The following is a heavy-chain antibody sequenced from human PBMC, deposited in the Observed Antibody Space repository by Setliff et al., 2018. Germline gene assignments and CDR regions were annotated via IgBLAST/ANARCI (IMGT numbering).Heavy chain of an antibody. V-gene: IGHV1-18*01. CDR3: VRALGGNYFDY. D-gene: IGHD2-15*01. CDR1: GGTFNSYA. CDR2: ISAYNGNT. J-gene: IGHJ4*02. Sequence: GASVKVSCKASGGTFNSYAISWVRQAPGQGLDWMGWISAYNGNTNYAQKLQGRVTMTTDTSTSTAYMELRSLRPDDTAVYYCVRALGGNYFDYWGPGILVTVSS.